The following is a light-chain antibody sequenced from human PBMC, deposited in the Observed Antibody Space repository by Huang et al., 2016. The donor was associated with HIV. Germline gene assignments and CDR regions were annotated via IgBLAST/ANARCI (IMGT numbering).Light chain of an antibody. CDR3: MQVLQSPFT. Sequence: VMTQSPLSLPVTPGESASISCRSRRSLLHSAGHNYLDWYLQRPGQSPQLLIFLGSNRASGVPDRISGSGSGTDFTLKITRVEAEDVGVYFCMQVLQSPFTFGPGTKVDIK. CDR2: LGS. J-gene: IGKJ3*01. V-gene: IGKV2-28*01. CDR1: RSLLHSAGHNY.